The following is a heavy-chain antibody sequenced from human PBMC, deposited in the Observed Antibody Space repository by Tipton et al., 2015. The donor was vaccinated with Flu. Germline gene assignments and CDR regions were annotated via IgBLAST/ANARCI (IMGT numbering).Heavy chain of an antibody. CDR3: ARWTSALEAFDI. Sequence: TLSLTCTVSGGSISSSSYYWGWIRQPPGKGLEWVGSIYYTGETYYNPSLKSRVTISVDWSKTQFSLKVTSVTATDTAVYYCARWTSALEAFDIWGRGTMVTVSS. D-gene: IGHD3-3*01. CDR1: GGSISSSSYY. V-gene: IGHV4-39*01. J-gene: IGHJ3*02. CDR2: IYYTGET.